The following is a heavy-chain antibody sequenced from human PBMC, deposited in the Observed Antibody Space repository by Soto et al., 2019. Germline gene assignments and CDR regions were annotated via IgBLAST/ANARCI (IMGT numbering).Heavy chain of an antibody. V-gene: IGHV4-31*03. CDR3: ARDPGDYFDY. Sequence: TSETLSLTCTVSGGSISSGGYYWSWIRQHPGKGLEWIGYIFYSGSTYYNPSLKSRVTISVDTSKNQFSLKLSSVTAADTAVYYCARDPGDYFDYWGQGTLVTVSS. CDR2: IFYSGST. J-gene: IGHJ4*02. CDR1: GGSISSGGYY.